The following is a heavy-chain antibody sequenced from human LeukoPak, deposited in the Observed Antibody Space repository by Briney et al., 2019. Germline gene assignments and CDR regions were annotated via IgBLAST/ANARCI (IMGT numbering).Heavy chain of an antibody. CDR2: IYSGGST. V-gene: IGHV3-53*01. D-gene: IGHD2-21*01. CDR3: ASLAYSIPFDY. CDR1: GLIVETNY. J-gene: IGHJ4*02. Sequence: PGGSLRLSCAASGLIVETNYMSWVRQAPGKGLEWVSVIYSGGSTYYADSVKGRFTISRDNSKNTLYLQMNSLRAEDTAVYYCASLAYSIPFDYWGQGTLVTVSS.